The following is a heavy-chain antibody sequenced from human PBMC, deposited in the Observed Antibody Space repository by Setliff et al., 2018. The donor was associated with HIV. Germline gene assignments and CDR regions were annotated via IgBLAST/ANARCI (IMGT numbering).Heavy chain of an antibody. D-gene: IGHD6-13*01. CDR3: ARQGGFGSSSYPRNYIDV. CDR2: INHRGST. Sequence: PSETLSLTCAVYGGSFSGYYWSWIRQPPGKGLEWIGEINHRGSTDYMPSLKGRVTISVDTSKNQFSLKLNSVTAADTAVYYCARQGGFGSSSYPRNYIDVWGKGTTVTVSS. V-gene: IGHV4-34*01. J-gene: IGHJ6*03. CDR1: GGSFSGYY.